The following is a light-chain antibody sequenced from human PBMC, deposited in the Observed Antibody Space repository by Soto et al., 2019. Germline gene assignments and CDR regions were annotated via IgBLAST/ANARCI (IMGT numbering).Light chain of an antibody. CDR1: QSVSSN. J-gene: IGKJ2*01. Sequence: EVLMTQSPATLSVSPGERATPSCRASQSVSSNLAWYQQKPGQAPRLLIYGASTRATGIPARFSGSGSGTEFTLTISSLQSEDFAIYSCQQYDNWPPYTFGQGTKVDIK. V-gene: IGKV3-15*01. CDR3: QQYDNWPPYT. CDR2: GAS.